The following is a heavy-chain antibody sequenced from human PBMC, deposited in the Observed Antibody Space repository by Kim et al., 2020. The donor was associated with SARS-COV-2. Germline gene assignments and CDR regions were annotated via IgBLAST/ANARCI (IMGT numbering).Heavy chain of an antibody. Sequence: GGSLRLSCAASGFTFSDYYMSWIRQAPGKGLEWVSYISSSGRTIYYADSVKGRFTISRDNAKNSLYLQMNSLRAEDTAVYYCARENSDITLVGVVTRNGMDVWGQGTTVTVSS. CDR1: GFTFSDYY. CDR3: ARENSDITLVGVVTRNGMDV. CDR2: ISSSGRTI. V-gene: IGHV3-11*01. D-gene: IGHD3-3*01. J-gene: IGHJ6*02.